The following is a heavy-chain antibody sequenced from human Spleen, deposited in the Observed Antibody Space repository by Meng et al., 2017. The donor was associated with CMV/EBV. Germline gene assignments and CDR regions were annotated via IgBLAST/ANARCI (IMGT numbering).Heavy chain of an antibody. CDR1: GYTFNDYY. CDR2: IIPIFGTA. CDR3: ARKDLQGWFDP. D-gene: IGHD1-1*01. V-gene: IGHV1-69*05. Sequence: YCKASGYTFNDYYIHWVRQAPGQGLEWMGGIIPIFGTANYAQKFQGRVTITTDESTSTAYMELSSLRSEDTAVYYCARKDLQGWFDPWGQGTLVTVSS. J-gene: IGHJ5*02.